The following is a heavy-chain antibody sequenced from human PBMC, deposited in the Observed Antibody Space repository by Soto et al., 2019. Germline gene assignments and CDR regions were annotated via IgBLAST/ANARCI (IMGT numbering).Heavy chain of an antibody. CDR3: AKNKKRELPRVIDF. V-gene: IGHV3-23*01. Sequence: GGSLRLSCATSGLTFSNYAMSWVRQAPGGGLEWVSSMSGSSSTTYYADSVRGRFTISRDRSKNTLYLQMSSLRAEDTALYYCAKNKKRELPRVIDFWGQGTLVTVSS. J-gene: IGHJ4*02. CDR2: MSGSSSTT. CDR1: GLTFSNYA. D-gene: IGHD1-7*01.